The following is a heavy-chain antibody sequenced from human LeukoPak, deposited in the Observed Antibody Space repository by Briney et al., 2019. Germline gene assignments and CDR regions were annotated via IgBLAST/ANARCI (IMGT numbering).Heavy chain of an antibody. J-gene: IGHJ3*02. V-gene: IGHV3-9*01. Sequence: GGSLRLSCAASGFTFDDYAMHWVRQAPGKGLEWVSGISWNSGDIDYADSVKGRFTISRDNAKNSLYLQMNSLRPEDTALYYCAKDRLRPVLTGSGTFDIWGKGPMVTVSS. CDR2: ISWNSGDI. D-gene: IGHD3-9*01. CDR3: AKDRLRPVLTGSGTFDI. CDR1: GFTFDDYA.